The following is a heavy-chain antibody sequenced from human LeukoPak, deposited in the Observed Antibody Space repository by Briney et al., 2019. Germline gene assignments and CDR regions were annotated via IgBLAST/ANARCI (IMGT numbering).Heavy chain of an antibody. CDR2: ISGSGGST. V-gene: IGHV3-23*01. CDR1: GLTFSSYA. D-gene: IGHD3-3*01. Sequence: GGSLRLSCAASGLTFSSYAMSWVRQAPGKGLEWVSAISGSGGSTYYADSVKGRFTISRDNSKNTLYLQMNSLRAEDTAVYYCAKSYPLPIFGVVITGFDYWGQGTLVTVSS. J-gene: IGHJ4*02. CDR3: AKSYPLPIFGVVITGFDY.